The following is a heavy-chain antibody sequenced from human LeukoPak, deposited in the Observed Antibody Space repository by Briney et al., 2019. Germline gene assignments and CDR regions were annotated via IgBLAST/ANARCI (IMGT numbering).Heavy chain of an antibody. CDR3: AREGYYNDSSGYCRYFDY. CDR2: IETSGNT. CDR1: GGSISSYY. J-gene: IGHJ4*02. D-gene: IGHD3-22*01. V-gene: IGHV4-4*07. Sequence: SETLSLTCTVSGGSISSYYWSWIRQPAGKGLEWIGRIETSGNTNYKPSLKSRVTISVDTSKNQFSLKLSSVTAADTAVYYCAREGYYNDSSGYCRYFDYWGQGTLVTVSS.